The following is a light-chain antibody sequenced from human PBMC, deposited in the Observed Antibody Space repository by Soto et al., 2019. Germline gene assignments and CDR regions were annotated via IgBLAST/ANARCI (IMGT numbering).Light chain of an antibody. V-gene: IGKV3-20*01. CDR1: QSVSSSY. CDR2: GAS. CDR3: QQYGRSPPFT. Sequence: EIVLTQSPGTLSLSPGERATLSCRASQSVSSSYLAWYQQKPGQAPRLLIYGASSRATGIPDRFSGSGSGTDFTLTISRLEPADFAVYYCQQYGRSPPFTFGPGTKVDIK. J-gene: IGKJ3*01.